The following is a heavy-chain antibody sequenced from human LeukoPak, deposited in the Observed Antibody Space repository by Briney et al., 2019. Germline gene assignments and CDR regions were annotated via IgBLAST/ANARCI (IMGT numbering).Heavy chain of an antibody. CDR3: AKRRAGSGGWGFYEY. Sequence: GGSLRLSCAASGFTFSNYAMSWVRQSPGKGLEGVSAISGDAFRTFYTDSVKGRFTISRDNSKNTLYLQMSSLRVEDTAVYYCAKRRAGSGGWGFYEYWGQGSLVIVSS. J-gene: IGHJ4*02. CDR1: GFTFSNYA. D-gene: IGHD2-15*01. V-gene: IGHV3-23*01. CDR2: ISGDAFRT.